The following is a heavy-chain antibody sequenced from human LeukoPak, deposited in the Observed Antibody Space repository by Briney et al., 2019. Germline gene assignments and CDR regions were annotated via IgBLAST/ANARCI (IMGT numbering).Heavy chain of an antibody. V-gene: IGHV4-59*08. CDR2: IYYSGNT. CDR1: GDSISSYY. J-gene: IGHJ2*01. D-gene: IGHD4-11*01. Sequence: SETLSLTCTVSGDSISSYYWSWIRQPPGKGLEWIGYIYYSGNTNPNPSLNSRVTISVDTSKNQFSLKLSSVTAADTAVYYCARRGSGASLDYYFDLWGRGTLVTVSS. CDR3: ARRGSGASLDYYFDL.